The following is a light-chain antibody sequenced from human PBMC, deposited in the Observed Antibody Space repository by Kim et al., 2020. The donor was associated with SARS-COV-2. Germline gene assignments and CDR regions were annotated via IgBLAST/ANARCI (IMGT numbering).Light chain of an antibody. CDR1: SLRRYY. CDR3: NSRDIRGTHVV. J-gene: IGLJ2*01. V-gene: IGLV3-19*01. Sequence: SSELTQDPAVSVALGQIVRITCQGDSLRRYYASWYQQKPGQAPVLVIYAKNNRPSGIPERFSGSSSGNTASLTITGAQAEDEADYYCNSRDIRGTHVVFG. CDR2: AKN.